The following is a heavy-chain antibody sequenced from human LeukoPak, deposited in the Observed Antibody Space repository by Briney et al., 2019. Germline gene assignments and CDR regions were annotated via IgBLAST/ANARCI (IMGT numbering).Heavy chain of an antibody. CDR3: ARGHRDYITSGYHLDY. CDR2: VYTSGST. Sequence: SETLSLTCTVSGASISNYFWGWIRQPAGKGLEWIGRVYTSGSTDYNPSLTSRVTMSVDTSRNQFSLKLISVTAADTAMYYCARGHRDYITSGYHLDYWGQGNLVTVSS. V-gene: IGHV4-4*07. D-gene: IGHD3-22*01. CDR1: GASISNYF. J-gene: IGHJ4*02.